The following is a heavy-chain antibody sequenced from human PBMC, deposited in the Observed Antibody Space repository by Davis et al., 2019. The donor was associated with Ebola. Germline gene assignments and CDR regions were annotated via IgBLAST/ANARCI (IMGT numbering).Heavy chain of an antibody. J-gene: IGHJ4*02. V-gene: IGHV3-48*01. CDR1: GFTFSSYS. D-gene: IGHD3-16*01. Sequence: PGGSLRLSCAASGFTFSSYSMNWVRQAPGKGLEWVSYISSSSSTIYYADSVKGRFTISRDNAKNSLYLQMNSLRAEDTAVYYCARDFGLPSYWGQGTLVTVSS. CDR3: ARDFGLPSY. CDR2: ISSSSSTI.